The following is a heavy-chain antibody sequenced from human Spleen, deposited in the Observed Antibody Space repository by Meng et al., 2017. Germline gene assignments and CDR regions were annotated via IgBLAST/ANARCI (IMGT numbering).Heavy chain of an antibody. D-gene: IGHD6-13*01. CDR2: IKSNSDGGTT. CDR1: GFSFTDAW. CDR3: ATGAAAADH. V-gene: IGHV3-15*02. Sequence: LVDPGEALVKPGGSLRLSCVPSGFSFTDAWMSWVRQAPGKGLEWVGRIKSNSDGGTTDYAAPVKGRFTISRDDSKNTLYLQMNSLITEDTAVYFCATGAAAADHWGQGTLVTVSS. J-gene: IGHJ4*02.